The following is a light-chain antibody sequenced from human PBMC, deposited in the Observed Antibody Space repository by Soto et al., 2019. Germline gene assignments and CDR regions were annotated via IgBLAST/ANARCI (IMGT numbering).Light chain of an antibody. CDR3: QQRNSRPSIT. CDR1: QSVSSS. Sequence: ENVLTHSAATRSFWRVERATLSCRASQSVSSSLAWYQQKPGQAPRLLIYDTSNRATGIPARFSGSGSGTDFTLTISSLEPEDFAVYHCQQRNSRPSITFGQGTRLEIK. CDR2: DTS. J-gene: IGKJ5*01. V-gene: IGKV3-11*01.